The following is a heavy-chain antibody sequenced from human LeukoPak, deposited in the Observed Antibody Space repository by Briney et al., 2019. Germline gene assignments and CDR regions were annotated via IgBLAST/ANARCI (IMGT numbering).Heavy chain of an antibody. Sequence: PSETLSLTCSVSGGAISSYYWSWIRQPPGKGLEWIGYIYYSGSTNYNPSLKSRVTISVDTSKNQFSLKLSSVTAADTAVYYCARVKGPDYDSSGDAFDIWGQGTMVTVSS. D-gene: IGHD3-22*01. CDR3: ARVKGPDYDSSGDAFDI. J-gene: IGHJ3*02. CDR2: IYYSGST. V-gene: IGHV4-59*01. CDR1: GGAISSYY.